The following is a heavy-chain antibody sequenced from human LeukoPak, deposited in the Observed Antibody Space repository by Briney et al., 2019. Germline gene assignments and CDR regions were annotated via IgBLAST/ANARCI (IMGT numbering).Heavy chain of an antibody. Sequence: PSETLSLTCAVYGGSFSGYYWSWIRQPPGKGLEWIGEINHGGSTNYNPSLKSRVTISVDTSKSQFSLKLSSVTAADTAVYYCAVSLVGATPFDYWGQGTLVTVSS. CDR2: INHGGST. CDR3: AVSLVGATPFDY. D-gene: IGHD1-26*01. J-gene: IGHJ4*02. CDR1: GGSFSGYY. V-gene: IGHV4-34*01.